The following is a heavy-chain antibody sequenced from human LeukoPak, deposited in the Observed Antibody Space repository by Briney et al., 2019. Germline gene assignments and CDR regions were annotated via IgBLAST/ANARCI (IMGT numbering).Heavy chain of an antibody. CDR1: GFTFKDYG. CDR2: INWNGGGT. Sequence: GGSLRLSCAATGFTFKDYGMHWVRQPPGKGLEWVSSINWNGGGTDYADSVKGRFTISRDNAKNSLYLQLSSLRPEDTALYYCAKHMRATKTYSFFGLDVWGQGTTVTVSS. D-gene: IGHD1-26*01. V-gene: IGHV3-9*01. J-gene: IGHJ6*02. CDR3: AKHMRATKTYSFFGLDV.